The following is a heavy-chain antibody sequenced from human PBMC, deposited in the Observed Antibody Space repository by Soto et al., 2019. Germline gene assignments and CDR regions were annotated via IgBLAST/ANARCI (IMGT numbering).Heavy chain of an antibody. CDR3: ARERVLRVKIVVVPGAISLLYGMHV. J-gene: IGHJ6*02. V-gene: IGHV1-69*13. CDR1: GGTFSSYA. Sequence: SVKVSCKASGGTFSSYAISWVRQAPGQGLEWMGGIIPIFGTANYAQKFQGRVTITADESTSTAYMELSSLRSEDTAVYYCARERVLRVKIVVVPGAISLLYGMHVSAQGPTVTVSS. D-gene: IGHD2-2*02. CDR2: IIPIFGTA.